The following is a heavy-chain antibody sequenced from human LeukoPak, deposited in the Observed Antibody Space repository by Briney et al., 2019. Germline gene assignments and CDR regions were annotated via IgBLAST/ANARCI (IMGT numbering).Heavy chain of an antibody. CDR3: ARDAVDTANAV. J-gene: IGHJ6*02. Sequence: GGSLRLSCAASGFTFTTYWMHWVRQAPGKGLVWVSHINSDGSITSYADSVKGRFTISRDNAKNTLYQQMNSLRAEDTAVYYCARDAVDTANAVWGQGTTVTVSS. CDR2: INSDGSIT. D-gene: IGHD5-18*01. V-gene: IGHV3-74*01. CDR1: GFTFTTYW.